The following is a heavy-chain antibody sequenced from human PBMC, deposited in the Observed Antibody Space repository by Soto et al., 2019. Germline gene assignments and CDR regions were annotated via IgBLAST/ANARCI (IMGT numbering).Heavy chain of an antibody. J-gene: IGHJ6*03. D-gene: IGHD3-3*01. CDR2: IYSVGST. CDR1: GFTVRNNY. Sequence: FLRLPSSASGFTVRNNYMSRILQAPGKGLEWVSVIYSVGSTYYADSVKGRFTISRDNSKNTLHLQMNSLGAEDKAVYYCARGGGDFWSGYLPAPARYYLDVWGKGTTVTGSS. V-gene: IGHV3-66*01. CDR3: ARGGGDFWSGYLPAPARYYLDV.